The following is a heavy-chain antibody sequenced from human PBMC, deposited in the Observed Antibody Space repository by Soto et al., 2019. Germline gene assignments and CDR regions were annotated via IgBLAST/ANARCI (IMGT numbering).Heavy chain of an antibody. CDR2: IYWDDDK. V-gene: IGHV2-5*02. Sequence: QITLNESGPTQVNPRQTLTLTCTFSGFSLTTSGVGVGWIRQSPGKAPEWLALIYWDDDKRYSPSLKSRLTISKDTSKNQVVVTMADLDPADTATYYCAHRVLRTVFGVVTTTAIYFDFWGQGTPVAVSS. CDR1: GFSLTTSGVG. J-gene: IGHJ4*02. D-gene: IGHD3-3*01. CDR3: AHRVLRTVFGVVTTTAIYFDF.